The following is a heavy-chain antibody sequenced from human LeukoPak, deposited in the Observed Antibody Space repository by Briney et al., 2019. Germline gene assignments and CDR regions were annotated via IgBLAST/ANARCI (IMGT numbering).Heavy chain of an antibody. CDR1: GDSFTNYD. CDR3: VRTAGIFWSGAYYFDS. D-gene: IGHD3-3*01. J-gene: IGHJ4*02. Sequence: ASVKVSCKASGDSFTNYDINWVRQATGQGLVWMGWMNPNSGNIGYAQKFQGRLTMIRNTSINTSYMELRSLTSDDTAVYYCVRTAGIFWSGAYYFDSWGQGTLVTVSS. V-gene: IGHV1-8*01. CDR2: MNPNSGNI.